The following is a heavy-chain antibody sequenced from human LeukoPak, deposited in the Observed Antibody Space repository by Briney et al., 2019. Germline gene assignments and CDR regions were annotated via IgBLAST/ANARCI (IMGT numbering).Heavy chain of an antibody. CDR3: ARDWDYGGYFDY. CDR1: GFTFSSYA. V-gene: IGHV3-30-3*01. CDR2: ISYDGSNK. Sequence: GGSLRLSCAASGFTFSSYAMHWVRQAPGKGLEWVAVISYDGSNKYYADSVKGRFTISRDNSKNTLYLQMNSLRAEDTAVYYCARDWDYGGYFDYWSQGTLVTVSS. D-gene: IGHD4-23*01. J-gene: IGHJ4*02.